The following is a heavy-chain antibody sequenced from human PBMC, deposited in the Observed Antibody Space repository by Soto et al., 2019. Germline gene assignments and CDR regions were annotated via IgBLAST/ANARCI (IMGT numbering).Heavy chain of an antibody. CDR1: GGSISSYY. V-gene: IGHV4-59*08. CDR3: ARNDYGDYVHFEY. Sequence: QVQLQESGPGLVKPSETLSLTCTVSGGSISSYYWSWIRQPPGKGLEWIGYIYYSGSTNYNPSLKSRVTISVDTSKNQFSLKLSSVTAADTAVYYCARNDYGDYVHFEYWGQGTLVTVSS. J-gene: IGHJ4*02. D-gene: IGHD4-17*01. CDR2: IYYSGST.